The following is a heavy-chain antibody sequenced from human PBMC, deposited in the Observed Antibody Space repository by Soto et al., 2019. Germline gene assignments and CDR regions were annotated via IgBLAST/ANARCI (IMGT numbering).Heavy chain of an antibody. D-gene: IGHD4-17*01. CDR1: GGTFSSYT. Sequence: QVQLVQSGAEVKKPGSSVKVSCKASGGTFSSYTISWVRQAPGQGLEWMGRIIPILGIANYAQKFQGRVTITADKSTSTAYMELSSLRSEDTAVYYCARDLTYGDYVKCCGVMDVWGKGTTVTVSS. CDR2: IIPILGIA. J-gene: IGHJ6*03. V-gene: IGHV1-69*08. CDR3: ARDLTYGDYVKCCGVMDV.